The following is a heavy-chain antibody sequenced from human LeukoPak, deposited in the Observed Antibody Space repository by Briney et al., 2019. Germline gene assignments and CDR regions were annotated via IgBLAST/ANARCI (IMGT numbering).Heavy chain of an antibody. CDR3: ARGRRPYY. CDR1: GVSFSGYY. CDR2: INHSGST. D-gene: IGHD1-1*01. V-gene: IGHV4-34*01. J-gene: IGHJ4*02. Sequence: SETLSLTCAVYGVSFSGYYWSWIRQPPGKGLEWIGEINHSGSTNYNPSLKSRVTISVDTSKNQFSLKLSSVTAADTAVYYCARGRRPYYWGQGTLVTVSS.